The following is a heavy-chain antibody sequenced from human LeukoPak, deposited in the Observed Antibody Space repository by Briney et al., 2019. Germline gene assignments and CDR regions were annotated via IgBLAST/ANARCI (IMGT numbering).Heavy chain of an antibody. J-gene: IGHJ4*02. Sequence: SETLSLTCTVSGGSISSSSYYWGWIRQPPGTGLEWIGSIYYSGSTYYNPSLKSRVTISVDTSKNQFSLKLSSVTAADTAVYYCAREEGIAARPGVDYWGQGTLVTVSS. CDR3: AREEGIAARPGVDY. D-gene: IGHD6-6*01. CDR1: GGSISSSSYY. V-gene: IGHV4-39*07. CDR2: IYYSGST.